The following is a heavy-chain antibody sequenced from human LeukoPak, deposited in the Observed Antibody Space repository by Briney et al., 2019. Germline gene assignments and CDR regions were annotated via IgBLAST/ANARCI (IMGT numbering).Heavy chain of an antibody. CDR1: GYSFTSYW. CDR3: ATADYDILTGYPNDAFDI. CDR2: IYPGDSDT. Sequence: GESLKISCKGSGYSFTSYWIGWVRQTPGKGLEWMGIIYPGDSDTRYSPSFQGQVTISADKSISTAYLQWSSLKASDTAMYYCATADYDILTGYPNDAFDIWGQGTMVTVSS. J-gene: IGHJ3*02. V-gene: IGHV5-51*01. D-gene: IGHD3-9*01.